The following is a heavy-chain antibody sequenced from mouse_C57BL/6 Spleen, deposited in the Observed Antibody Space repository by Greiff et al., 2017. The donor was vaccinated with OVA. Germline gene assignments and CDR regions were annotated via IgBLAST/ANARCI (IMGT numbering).Heavy chain of an antibody. J-gene: IGHJ2*01. Sequence: QVHVKQSGAELVRPGASVTLSCKASGYTFTDYEMHWVKQTPVHGLEWIGAIDPETGGTAYNQKFKGKAILTADKSSSTAYMELRSLTSEDSAVYYCTRSGYDGSFDYWGQGTTLTVSS. V-gene: IGHV1-15*01. CDR1: GYTFTDYE. D-gene: IGHD2-3*01. CDR3: TRSGYDGSFDY. CDR2: IDPETGGT.